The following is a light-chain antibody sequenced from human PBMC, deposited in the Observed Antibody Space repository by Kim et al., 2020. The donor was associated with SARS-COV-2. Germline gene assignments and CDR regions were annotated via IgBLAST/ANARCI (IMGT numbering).Light chain of an antibody. CDR3: QVWDTSSDHWV. V-gene: IGLV3-21*04. CDR1: NIGSKS. Sequence: SYELTQPPSVSVAPGETARITCGGNNIGSKSVHWYQQKPGQAPILVIFYSSDRPSGIPERFSGSNSGNTATLTISRVEDGDEADYYCQVWDTSSDHWVFGGGTQLTVL. CDR2: YSS. J-gene: IGLJ3*02.